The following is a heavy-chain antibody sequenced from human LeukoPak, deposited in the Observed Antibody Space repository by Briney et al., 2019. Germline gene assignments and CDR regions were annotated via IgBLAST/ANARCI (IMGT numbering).Heavy chain of an antibody. V-gene: IGHV1-2*04. Sequence: VSVKVSCKASGYTFTGYYMHWVRQAPGQGLEWMGWINPNSGGTNYAQKFQGWVTMTRDTSISTAYMELSRLRSDDTAVYYCARGPNYGSGSDYYGMDVWGQGTTVTVSS. CDR3: ARGPNYGSGSDYYGMDV. CDR2: INPNSGGT. J-gene: IGHJ6*02. D-gene: IGHD3-10*01. CDR1: GYTFTGYY.